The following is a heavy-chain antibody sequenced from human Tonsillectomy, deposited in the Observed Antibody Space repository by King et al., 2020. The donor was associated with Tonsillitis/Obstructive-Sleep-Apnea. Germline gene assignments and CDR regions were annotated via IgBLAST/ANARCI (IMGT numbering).Heavy chain of an antibody. V-gene: IGHV4-34*01. J-gene: IGHJ4*02. Sequence: VQFQQWGAGLLKPSETLSLPCAVYGGSFSGYFWSWIRQPPGKGLEWIGEINHSGSTNYNPSLKSRVTISVDTSKNQFSLKLRSVTAADTAVYYCARGGGSWDWGQGTLVTVSS. D-gene: IGHD2-15*01. CDR1: GGSFSGYF. CDR3: ARGGGSWD. CDR2: INHSGST.